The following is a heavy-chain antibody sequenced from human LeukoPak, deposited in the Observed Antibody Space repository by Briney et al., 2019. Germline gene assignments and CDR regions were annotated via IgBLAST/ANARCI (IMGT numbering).Heavy chain of an antibody. CDR2: IYTSGST. Sequence: SQTLSLTCAVSGGSISSGSYYWSWIRQPAGKGLEWIGRIYTSGSTNYNPSLKSRVTISVDTSKNQFSLKLSSVTAADTAVYYCARDGYNLDYFDYWGQGTLVTVSS. CDR1: GGSISSGSYY. D-gene: IGHD5-24*01. CDR3: ARDGYNLDYFDY. V-gene: IGHV4-61*02. J-gene: IGHJ4*02.